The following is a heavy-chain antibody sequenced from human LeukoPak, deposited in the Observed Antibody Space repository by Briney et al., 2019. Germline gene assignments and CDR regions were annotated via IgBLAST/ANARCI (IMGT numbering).Heavy chain of an antibody. V-gene: IGHV4-39*01. CDR2: IYYSGST. J-gene: IGHJ4*02. CDR1: GGSISSSNYY. D-gene: IGHD7-27*01. CDR3: ARQANPGDLDY. Sequence: SETLSLTCTVSGGSISSSNYYWGWIRQPPGKGLEWIGSIYYSGSTYYNPSLKSRVTISVDTSKNQFSLKLSSVTAADTAVYYCARQANPGDLDYWGQGTLVTVSS.